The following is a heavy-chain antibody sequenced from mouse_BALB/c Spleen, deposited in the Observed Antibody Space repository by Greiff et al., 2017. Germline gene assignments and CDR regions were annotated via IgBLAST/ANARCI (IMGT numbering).Heavy chain of an antibody. Sequence: EVKLMESGGGLVQPGGSLRLSCATSGFTFTDYYMSWVRQPPGKALEWLGFIRNKANGYTTEYSASVKGRFTISRDNSQSILYLQMNTLRAEDSATYYCARDDPLYGNYGFAYWGQGTLVTGSA. CDR3: ARDDPLYGNYGFAY. CDR1: GFTFTDYY. D-gene: IGHD2-1*01. CDR2: IRNKANGYTT. V-gene: IGHV7-3*02. J-gene: IGHJ3*01.